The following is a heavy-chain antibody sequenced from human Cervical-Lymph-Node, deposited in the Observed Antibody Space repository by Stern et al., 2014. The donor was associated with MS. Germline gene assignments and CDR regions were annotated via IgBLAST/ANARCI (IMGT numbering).Heavy chain of an antibody. CDR1: GSTVNSNY. CDR2: FYSGIST. CDR3: TREMAARRLDP. D-gene: IGHD5-24*01. Sequence: VQLLESGGTLVQPGGSLRLSCAASGSTVNSNYMTWVLQAPGKGLEWVSIFYSGISTYYAESVKGRFSFSIDNSKNTLFLHMNNLRVEDTAMYYCTREMAARRLDPWGQGTLVIVSA. J-gene: IGHJ5*02. V-gene: IGHV3-66*01.